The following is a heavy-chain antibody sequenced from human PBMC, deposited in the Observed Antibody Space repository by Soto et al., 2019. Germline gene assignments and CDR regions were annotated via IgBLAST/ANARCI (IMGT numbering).Heavy chain of an antibody. CDR1: GYTFTSYD. CDR2: MNPNSGNT. J-gene: IGHJ6*03. D-gene: IGHD2-8*01. Sequence: RASVKVSCKASGYTFTSYDSNWVRQVTGQGLEWIGWMNPNSGNTGYAQKYQGRVTMTRNTSISTAYMELSSLRSEDTAVYYCASLGYCTNGVCPADNYYYYMDVWGKGTTVTVSS. CDR3: ASLGYCTNGVCPADNYYYYMDV. V-gene: IGHV1-8*01.